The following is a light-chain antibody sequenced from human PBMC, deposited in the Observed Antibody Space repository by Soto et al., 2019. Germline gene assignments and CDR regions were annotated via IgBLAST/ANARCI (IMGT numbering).Light chain of an antibody. Sequence: EIVLTQSPGTLSLSPGERATLSCRASQSVSSSSLAWYQHQPGQAPRLLVYGASSRATGIPDRFSGSGSGTDFTVTISRLEPEDFALYYCQQYGSSPLTFGQGTKVDIK. CDR1: QSVSSSS. CDR2: GAS. V-gene: IGKV3-20*01. CDR3: QQYGSSPLT. J-gene: IGKJ1*01.